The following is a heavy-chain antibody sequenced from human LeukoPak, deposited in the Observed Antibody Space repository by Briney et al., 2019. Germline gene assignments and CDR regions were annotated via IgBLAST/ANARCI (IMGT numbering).Heavy chain of an antibody. CDR3: ARLYYGDYSPYYLDL. CDR2: LYYTGST. Sequence: SETLSLTCSVSGYSITSYYWSWIRQPPGKGLEWIGYLYYTGSTKYNPSLDTRVPISVDTSKNQFSLTLRSVRAADVPVFYCARLYYGDYSPYYLDLWGRGTLVSVFS. J-gene: IGHJ4*02. V-gene: IGHV4-59*01. D-gene: IGHD4-17*01. CDR1: GYSITSYY.